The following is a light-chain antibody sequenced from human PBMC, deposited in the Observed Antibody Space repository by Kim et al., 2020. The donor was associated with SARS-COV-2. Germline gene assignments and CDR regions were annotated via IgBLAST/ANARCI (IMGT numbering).Light chain of an antibody. V-gene: IGKV3-20*01. Sequence: SPGEGATRSCRASQSVNGRFLAWYQQKPGQAPRLLIYGASTRATGIPDRFSGSGSGTDFTLTISRLEPEDFAMYYCQQYDSSVWTFGQGTKVDIK. J-gene: IGKJ1*01. CDR1: QSVNGRF. CDR2: GAS. CDR3: QQYDSSVWT.